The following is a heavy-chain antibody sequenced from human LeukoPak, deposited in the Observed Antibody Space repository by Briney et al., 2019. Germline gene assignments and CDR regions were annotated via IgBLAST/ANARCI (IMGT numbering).Heavy chain of an antibody. CDR3: ARDDFWSGYWPKPLDV. CDR2: IYTSGST. J-gene: IGHJ6*04. CDR1: VGSISSYY. V-gene: IGHV4-4*07. Sequence: SGPTLVNPTQTLSLTCTVSVGSISSYYWSWIRQPAGKGLEWIGRIYTSGSTNYNPSLKSRVTMSVDTSKNQFSLKLSSVTAADTAVYYCARDDFWSGYWPKPLDVWGKGTTVTVSS. D-gene: IGHD3-3*01.